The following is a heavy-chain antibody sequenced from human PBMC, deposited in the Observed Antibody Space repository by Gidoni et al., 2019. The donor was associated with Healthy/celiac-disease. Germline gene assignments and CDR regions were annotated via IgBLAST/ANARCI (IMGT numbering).Heavy chain of an antibody. J-gene: IGHJ4*02. V-gene: IGHV3-30-3*01. Sequence: QVQLVASGGGVVQPGRSLGLPCAASRFTFSSYAMHWVRQAPGKGLEWVAVRSYEGSNKYYADAVKGRFTISRDNSKNTLYLQMNSLRAEDTAVYYCAREGLWCGEFSFDYWGQGTLVTVSS. CDR2: RSYEGSNK. CDR3: AREGLWCGEFSFDY. CDR1: RFTFSSYA. D-gene: IGHD3-10*01.